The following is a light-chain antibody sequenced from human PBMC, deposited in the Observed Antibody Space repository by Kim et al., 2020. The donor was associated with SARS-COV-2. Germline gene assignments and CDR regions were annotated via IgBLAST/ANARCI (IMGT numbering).Light chain of an antibody. Sequence: GQSLTIYCTGTSSDVGGYNYVSWYQQHPGKAPKLMIYEVSKRPSGVPDRFSGSKSGNTASLTVSGLQAEDEAVYYCSSYAGSNNLVFGGGTQLTVL. V-gene: IGLV2-8*01. J-gene: IGLJ2*01. CDR2: EVS. CDR3: SSYAGSNNLV. CDR1: SSDVGGYNY.